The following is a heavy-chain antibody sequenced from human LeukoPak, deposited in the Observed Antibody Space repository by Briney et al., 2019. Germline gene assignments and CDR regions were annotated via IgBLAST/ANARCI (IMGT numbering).Heavy chain of an antibody. V-gene: IGHV4-34*01. Sequence: KPSETLSLTCAVYGGSFSGYYWSWIRQPPGKGLEWIGEINHSGSTNYNPSLKSRVTISVDTSKNQFSLKLSSVTAADTAVYYRARGGSRFLEWLLSHPYNWFDPWGQGTLVTVSS. J-gene: IGHJ5*02. CDR1: GGSFSGYY. D-gene: IGHD3-3*01. CDR2: INHSGST. CDR3: ARGGSRFLEWLLSHPYNWFDP.